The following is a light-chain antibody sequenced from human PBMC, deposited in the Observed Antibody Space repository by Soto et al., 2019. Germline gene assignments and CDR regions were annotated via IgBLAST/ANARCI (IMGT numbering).Light chain of an antibody. V-gene: IGLV2-11*01. CDR1: SSDVGRYDY. CDR3: CSFAGSSSYV. CDR2: DVT. Sequence: QSVLTQPRSASGSPGQSVTISCTGASSDVGRYDYVSWYQQHPGKAPKLIVYDVTERPSGVPDRFSGSKSGNTAALTVSGLQAEDEADYSCCSFAGSSSYVFGTGTKVTVL. J-gene: IGLJ1*01.